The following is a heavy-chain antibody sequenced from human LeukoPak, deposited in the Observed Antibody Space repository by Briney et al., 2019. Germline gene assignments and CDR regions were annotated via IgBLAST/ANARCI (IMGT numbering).Heavy chain of an antibody. CDR3: ARAQYNDY. CDR1: GFSFSSHW. J-gene: IGHJ4*02. CDR2: LNSDGSIR. D-gene: IGHD1-1*01. V-gene: IGHV3-74*01. Sequence: GGSLRLSWAASGFSFSSHWMQWVRQVPGKGLVWVSRLNSDGSIRSYADSVKGRFTISRDNAKNTLYLQMNSLRAEDTAVYYCARAQYNDYWGQGTLVTVSS.